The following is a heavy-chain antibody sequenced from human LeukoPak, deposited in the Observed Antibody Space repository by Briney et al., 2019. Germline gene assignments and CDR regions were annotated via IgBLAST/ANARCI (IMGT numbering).Heavy chain of an antibody. J-gene: IGHJ3*02. Sequence: PSETLSLTCTVSGGSISSSSYYWGWIRQPPGKGLEWIGSIYYSGSTYYNPSLKSRVTISVDTSKNQFSLKLSSVTAADTAVYYCARVGAEPPYDSSGQGAFGIWGQGTMVTVSS. CDR3: ARVGAEPPYDSSGQGAFGI. D-gene: IGHD3-22*01. V-gene: IGHV4-39*01. CDR1: GGSISSSSYY. CDR2: IYYSGST.